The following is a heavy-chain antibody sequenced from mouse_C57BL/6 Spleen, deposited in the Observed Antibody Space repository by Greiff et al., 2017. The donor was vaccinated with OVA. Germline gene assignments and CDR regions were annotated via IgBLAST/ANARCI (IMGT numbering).Heavy chain of an antibody. CDR2: IRYDGSN. CDR1: GYSITSGYY. D-gene: IGHD1-1*01. Sequence: EVKLMESGPGLVKPSQSLSLTCSVTGYSITSGYYWNWIRQLPGNKLEWMGYIRYDGSNNYNPSLKNRISITRDTSKNQLFLKLNSVTTEDTATYYCARGDYYGPFAYWGQGTLVTVSA. J-gene: IGHJ3*01. CDR3: ARGDYYGPFAY. V-gene: IGHV3-6*01.